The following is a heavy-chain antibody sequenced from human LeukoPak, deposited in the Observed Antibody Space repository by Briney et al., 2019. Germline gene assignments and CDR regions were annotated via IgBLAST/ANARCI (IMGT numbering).Heavy chain of an antibody. CDR2: ISYDGSNK. D-gene: IGHD3-22*01. V-gene: IGHV3-30-3*01. CDR1: GFTFSSCA. J-gene: IGHJ4*02. Sequence: GGSLRLSCAASGFTFSSCAIHWVRQAPGKGLEWVAVISYDGSNKYYADSVKSRFTISRDNSKNTLYLQMNSLRAEDTAVYYCARASFDGSGYFFYPPDYWGQGTLVTVSS. CDR3: ARASFDGSGYFFYPPDY.